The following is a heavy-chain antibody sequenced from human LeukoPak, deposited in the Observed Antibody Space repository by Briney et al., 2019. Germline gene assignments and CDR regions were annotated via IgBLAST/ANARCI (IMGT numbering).Heavy chain of an antibody. CDR1: GGTFSSYA. CDR3: ATGKGYCSSTSCYVEY. Sequence: SVKVSCKASGGTFSSYAISWVRQAPGQGLEWMGGIIPIFGTANYAQKFQGRVTITADESTSTAYMELSSPRSEDTAVYYCATGKGYCSSTSCYVEYWGQGTLVTVSS. V-gene: IGHV1-69*01. D-gene: IGHD2-2*01. CDR2: IIPIFGTA. J-gene: IGHJ4*02.